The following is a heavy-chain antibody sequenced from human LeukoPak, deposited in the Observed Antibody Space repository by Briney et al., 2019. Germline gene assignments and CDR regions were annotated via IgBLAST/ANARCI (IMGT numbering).Heavy chain of an antibody. V-gene: IGHV3-74*01. Sequence: GGSLTLSCAASGSTFSAYWMHWVRQVPGKGLVWVSRIHREGTTTIYADSVKGRFTISRDNGKNTLYLHMNSLRADDTDVYYCARDSDWLLFDYWGQGTLVTVSS. CDR3: ARDSDWLLFDY. D-gene: IGHD3-9*01. CDR1: GSTFSAYW. J-gene: IGHJ4*02. CDR2: IHREGTTT.